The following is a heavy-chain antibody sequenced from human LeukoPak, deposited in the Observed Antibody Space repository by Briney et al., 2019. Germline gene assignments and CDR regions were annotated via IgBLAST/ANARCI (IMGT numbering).Heavy chain of an antibody. CDR2: IIPIFGTA. D-gene: IGHD4-11*01. Sequence: ASVKASCKASGGTFSSYAISWVRQAPGQGLEWMGGIIPIFGTANYAQKFQGRVTITTDESTSTAYMELSSLRSEDTAVYYCARDSNYGAHYMDVWGKGTTVTVSS. V-gene: IGHV1-69*05. J-gene: IGHJ6*03. CDR1: GGTFSSYA. CDR3: ARDSNYGAHYMDV.